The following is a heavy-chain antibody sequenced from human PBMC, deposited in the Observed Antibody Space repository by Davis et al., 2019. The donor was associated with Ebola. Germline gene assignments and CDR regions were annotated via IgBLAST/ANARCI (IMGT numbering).Heavy chain of an antibody. CDR1: GFTFSSYG. CDR3: ARVLGCCSSTSCYAYPSHNYYYYYGMDV. CDR2: IGTGGTNK. V-gene: IGHV3-30*02. D-gene: IGHD2-2*01. J-gene: IGHJ6*02. Sequence: GESLKISCAASGFTFSSYGMHWVRQAPGKGLEWVTFIGTGGTNKKYADSVKGRFTVSRDDSKNTLFMEVNSLRSEDTAVYYCARVLGCCSSTSCYAYPSHNYYYYYGMDVWGQGTTVTVSS.